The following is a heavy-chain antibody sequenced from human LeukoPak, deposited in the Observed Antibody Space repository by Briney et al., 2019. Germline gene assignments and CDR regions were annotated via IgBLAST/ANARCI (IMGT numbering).Heavy chain of an antibody. CDR1: GFTFSSYW. Sequence: GGSLRLSCAASGFTFSSYWMHWVRQAPGKGLVWVSRINSDGSSTSYADSVKGRFTISRDNAKNTLYLQMNSLRAEDTAVYYCATQYDYGDRHFDYWGQGTLVTVSS. CDR3: ATQYDYGDRHFDY. J-gene: IGHJ4*02. D-gene: IGHD4-17*01. V-gene: IGHV3-74*01. CDR2: INSDGSST.